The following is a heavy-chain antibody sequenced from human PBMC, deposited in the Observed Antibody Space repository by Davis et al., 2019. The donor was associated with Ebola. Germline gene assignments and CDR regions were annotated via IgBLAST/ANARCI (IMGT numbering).Heavy chain of an antibody. Sequence: GESLNISCKASGYSFTSYWIGWVRQMPGKGLEWMGIIYPGDSDIRYSPSFQGHVTISADNPTSTAYLQWSSLKASDTAKYYCAGLGVDGYSYYFDYWGQGTLVSVSS. V-gene: IGHV5-51*01. J-gene: IGHJ4*02. CDR3: AGLGVDGYSYYFDY. CDR1: GYSFTSYW. CDR2: IYPGDSDI. D-gene: IGHD5-24*01.